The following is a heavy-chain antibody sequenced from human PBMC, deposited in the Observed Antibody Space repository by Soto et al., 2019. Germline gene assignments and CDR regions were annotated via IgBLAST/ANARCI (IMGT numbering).Heavy chain of an antibody. D-gene: IGHD6-19*01. CDR1: GYTFTSYD. V-gene: IGHV1-8*01. CDR2: MNTNSGNT. Sequence: ASVKVSCKASGYTFTSYDINWLRQATGQGLEWMGRMNTNSGNTGYAQKFQGRVTMTRNTSISTAYMELSSLRSEDTAVYYCAIAPDGWLDYWGQGTLVTSPQ. J-gene: IGHJ4*02. CDR3: AIAPDGWLDY.